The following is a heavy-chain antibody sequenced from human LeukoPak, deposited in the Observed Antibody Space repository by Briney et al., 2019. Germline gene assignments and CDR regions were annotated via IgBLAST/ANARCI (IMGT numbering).Heavy chain of an antibody. V-gene: IGHV4-59*12. CDR2: IYYSGST. CDR3: ARARYYGSGSYYFDY. J-gene: IGHJ4*02. D-gene: IGHD3-10*01. Sequence: SETLSLTCTVSGGSISSYYWSWIRQPPGKGLEWIGYIYYSGSTNYNPSLKSRVTMSVDTSKNQFSLKLSSVTAADTAVYYCARARYYGSGSYYFDYWGQGTLVTVSS. CDR1: GGSISSYY.